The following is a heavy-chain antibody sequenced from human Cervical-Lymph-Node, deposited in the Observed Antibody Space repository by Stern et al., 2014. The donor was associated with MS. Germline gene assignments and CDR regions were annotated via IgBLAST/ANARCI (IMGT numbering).Heavy chain of an antibody. V-gene: IGHV4-61*02. CDR2: IYSTGTT. J-gene: IGHJ4*02. D-gene: IGHD1-7*01. CDR3: ARGGEGWNSYYFDY. CDR1: GGSITSGSYY. Sequence: QVQLQESGPGLVKPSQTLSLSCSVSGGSITSGSYYWTWIRQPAGKGPEWIGSIYSTGTTNYNTSLNRRVSMSLDTSETHFPLRVIPVTAADTAVYYCARGGEGWNSYYFDYWGQGTLVTVSS.